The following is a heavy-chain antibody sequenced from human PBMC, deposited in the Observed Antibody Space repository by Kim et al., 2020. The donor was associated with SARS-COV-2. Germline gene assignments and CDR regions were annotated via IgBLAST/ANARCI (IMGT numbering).Heavy chain of an antibody. D-gene: IGHD3-10*02. CDR2: GSES. J-gene: IGHJ4*02. Sequence: GSESYYVDSGKGRFTISRDNAKNSLYLQMNSLRVEDTAVYYCARSVFGDNYWGQGTLVCVSS. V-gene: IGHV3-7*01. CDR3: ARSVFGDNY.